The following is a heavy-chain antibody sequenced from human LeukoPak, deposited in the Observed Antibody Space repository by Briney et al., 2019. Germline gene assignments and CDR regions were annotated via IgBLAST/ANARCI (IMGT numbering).Heavy chain of an antibody. J-gene: IGHJ4*02. CDR2: IHGSGST. D-gene: IGHD1-26*01. V-gene: IGHV4-4*07. CDR3: ARGVPYSGTYYFDC. CDR1: GGSMNRYF. Sequence: PSETLSLTCSVSGGSMNRYFWSWIRQPAGKRPEWIGRIHGSGSTTSNPSLKTRITMTLDTSRNQFSLQLNSLTAADTAVYFCARGVPYSGTYYFDCWGPGILVTVSS.